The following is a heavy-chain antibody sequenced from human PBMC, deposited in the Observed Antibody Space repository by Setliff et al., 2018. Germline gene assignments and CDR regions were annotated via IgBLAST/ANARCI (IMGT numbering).Heavy chain of an antibody. J-gene: IGHJ3*02. CDR3: ARGPKSGSYNDAFDI. CDR1: GGSFSGYY. D-gene: IGHD1-26*01. V-gene: IGHV4-34*01. CDR2: INHSGST. Sequence: SETLSLTCAVYGGSFSGYYWSWIRQPPGKGLEWIGEINHSGSTNYNPSLKSRVTISVDTSKNQFSLKLSSVTAADTAVYYCARGPKSGSYNDAFDIWGQGTMGTVSS.